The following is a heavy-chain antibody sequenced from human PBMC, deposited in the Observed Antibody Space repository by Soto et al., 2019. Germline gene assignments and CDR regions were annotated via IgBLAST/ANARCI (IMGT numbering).Heavy chain of an antibody. Sequence: EVQLVESGGGLVQPGGSLRLSCAVTGFTISSNYINWVRQAPGKGLEWVSVMYAAGSTYYEDSVKGRFNISRDNSKNTVYLQMNSLRGEDTAVYYCARGSNSNNWKLFDYWGQGTLVTVSS. CDR3: ARGSNSNNWKLFDY. CDR1: GFTISSNY. D-gene: IGHD1-1*01. V-gene: IGHV3-66*01. CDR2: MYAAGST. J-gene: IGHJ4*02.